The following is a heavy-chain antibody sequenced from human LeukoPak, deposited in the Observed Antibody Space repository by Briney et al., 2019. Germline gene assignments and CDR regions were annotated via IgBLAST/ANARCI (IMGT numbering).Heavy chain of an antibody. J-gene: IGHJ4*02. D-gene: IGHD6-13*01. V-gene: IGHV3-74*03. CDR2: IKGDGGEI. CDR1: GFTFSSCW. CDR3: ISESTSRNWYN. Sequence: GGSLRLSCAASGFTFSSCWMRWVRQAPGKGLVWVSGIKGDGGEITYADSVKGRVTISRDNAKNTVYLQLNSLRAEDTAVYYCISESTSRNWYNWGQGTLVTVSS.